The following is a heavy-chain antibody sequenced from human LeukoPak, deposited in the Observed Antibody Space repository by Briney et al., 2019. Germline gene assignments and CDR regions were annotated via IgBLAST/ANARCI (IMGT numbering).Heavy chain of an antibody. J-gene: IGHJ5*02. CDR1: GDSISSSNW. CDR2: IYHSGNT. V-gene: IGHV4-4*02. CDR3: ARAPFGDSVDWFDP. D-gene: IGHD4-17*01. Sequence: PSGTLSLTCAVSGDSISSSNWWNWVRRPPGKGLEWIGEIYHSGNTNYNPSLKSRVTISVDKSKNQFSLQLTSVTAADTAVYYCARAPFGDSVDWFDPWGQGTLVTVSS.